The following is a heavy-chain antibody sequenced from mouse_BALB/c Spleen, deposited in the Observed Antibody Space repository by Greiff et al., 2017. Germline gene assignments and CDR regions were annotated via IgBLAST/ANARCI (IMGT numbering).Heavy chain of an antibody. CDR2: ISTYYGDA. Sequence: VQLVESGAELVRPGVSVKISCKGSGYTFTDYAMHWVKQSHAKSLEWIGVISTYYGDASYNQKFKGKATMTVDKSSSTAYMELARLTSEDSAIYYCARHYGSSYDYFDYWGQGTTLTVSS. CDR3: ARHYGSSYDYFDY. V-gene: IGHV1S137*01. J-gene: IGHJ2*01. D-gene: IGHD1-1*01. CDR1: GYTFTDYA.